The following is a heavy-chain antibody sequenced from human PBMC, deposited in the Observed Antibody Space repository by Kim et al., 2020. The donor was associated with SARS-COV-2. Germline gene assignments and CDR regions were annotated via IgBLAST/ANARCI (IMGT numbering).Heavy chain of an antibody. V-gene: IGHV1-58*02. CDR3: AAESVYDSSGYDY. D-gene: IGHD3-22*01. Sequence: SVKVSCKASGFTFTSSAMQWVRQARGQRLEWIGWIVVGSGNTNYAQKFQERVTITRDMSTSTAYMELSSLRSEDTAVYYCAAESVYDSSGYDYWGQGTLVTVSS. CDR2: IVVGSGNT. CDR1: GFTFTSSA. J-gene: IGHJ4*02.